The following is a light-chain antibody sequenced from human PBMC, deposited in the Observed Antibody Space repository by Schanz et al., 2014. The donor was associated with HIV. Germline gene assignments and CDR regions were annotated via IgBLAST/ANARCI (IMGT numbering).Light chain of an antibody. CDR1: SSDVGDYNY. J-gene: IGLJ3*02. CDR2: EVS. Sequence: QSALTQPPSVSGSPGQSVTISCTGTSSDVGDYNYVSWYQQHPGKAPKLMIYEVSKRPSGVPDRFSGSKFDTSAPLAITGLQAEDEADYYCAAWDDSLKATVFGGGTKLTV. CDR3: AAWDDSLKATV. V-gene: IGLV2-8*01.